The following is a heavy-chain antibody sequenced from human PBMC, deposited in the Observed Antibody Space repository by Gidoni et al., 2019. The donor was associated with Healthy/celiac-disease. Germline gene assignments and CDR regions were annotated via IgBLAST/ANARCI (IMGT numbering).Heavy chain of an antibody. CDR1: GRPFSSYA. CDR3: ARGRGIAARYGMDV. Sequence: QVQLVQSAAEVQTPGSSVKVSCKASGRPFSSYAISWVRQAPGQGLECMGGIIPIFGTANYAQKFQGRVTITADKSTSTAYMELSSLRSEDTAVYYCARGRGIAARYGMDVWGQGTTVTVSS. J-gene: IGHJ6*02. CDR2: IIPIFGTA. V-gene: IGHV1-69*06. D-gene: IGHD6-6*01.